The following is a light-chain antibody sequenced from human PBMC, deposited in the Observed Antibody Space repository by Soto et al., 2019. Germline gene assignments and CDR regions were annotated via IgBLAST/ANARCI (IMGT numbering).Light chain of an antibody. J-gene: IGKJ2*01. CDR3: RQYNHWPS. Sequence: EIVMTQSPATLSVSPGESATLSCRASPSVGSNLAGYQQKPGQSPRLLIYDASTRATGIPARFSGGGSGTELTLTIDSLQSEDFAVYFCRQYNHWPSFGQGTKL. CDR1: PSVGSN. CDR2: DAS. V-gene: IGKV3-15*01.